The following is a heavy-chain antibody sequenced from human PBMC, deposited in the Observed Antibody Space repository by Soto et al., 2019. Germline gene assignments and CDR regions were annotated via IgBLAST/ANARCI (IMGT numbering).Heavy chain of an antibody. CDR3: ARGGDFWSGDMVFDY. J-gene: IGHJ4*02. CDR1: GGTFSSYA. Sequence: VASVKVSCKASGGTFSSYAISWVRQAPGQGLEWMGGIIPIFGTANYAQKFQGRVTITADKSTSTAYMELSSLRSEDTAVYYCARGGDFWSGDMVFDYWGQGTLVTVSS. D-gene: IGHD3-3*01. CDR2: IIPIFGTA. V-gene: IGHV1-69*06.